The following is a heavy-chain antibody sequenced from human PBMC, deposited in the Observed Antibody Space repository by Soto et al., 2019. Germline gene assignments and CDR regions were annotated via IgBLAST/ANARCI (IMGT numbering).Heavy chain of an antibody. CDR3: ARASRGVVVVAATSNAFDI. CDR2: IYYSGST. V-gene: IGHV4-31*03. D-gene: IGHD2-15*01. CDR1: GGSISSGGYY. J-gene: IGHJ3*02. Sequence: QVQLQESGPGLVKPSQTLSLTCTVSGGSISSGGYYWSWIRQHAGKGLEWIGYIYYSGSTYYNPSLKRRVTISVDTSKNQFSLKLSSVTAADTAVYYCARASRGVVVVAATSNAFDIWGHGTMVTVSS.